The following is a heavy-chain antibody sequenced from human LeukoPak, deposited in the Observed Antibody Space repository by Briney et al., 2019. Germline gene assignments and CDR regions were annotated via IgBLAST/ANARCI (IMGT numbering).Heavy chain of an antibody. CDR1: AFTFSSYA. Sequence: GGSLRLSCAASAFTFSSYAVHWVRQAPGKGLEWVAVISYDGSNKYYADSVKGRFTISRDNSKNTLYLQMNSLRAEDTAVYYCAVFRFSNDAFDIWGQGTMVTVSS. CDR3: AVFRFSNDAFDI. V-gene: IGHV3-30-3*01. D-gene: IGHD3-3*01. J-gene: IGHJ3*02. CDR2: ISYDGSNK.